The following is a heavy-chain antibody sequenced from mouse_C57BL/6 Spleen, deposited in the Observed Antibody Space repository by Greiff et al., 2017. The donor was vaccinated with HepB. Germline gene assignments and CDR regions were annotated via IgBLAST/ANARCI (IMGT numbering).Heavy chain of an antibody. CDR1: GYTFTSYW. CDR3: ARRGAYYSNYWYFDV. CDR2: IHPNSGST. Sequence: VQLQQSGAELVKPGASVKLSCKASGYTFTSYWMHWVKQRPGQGLEWIGMIHPNSGSTNYNEKFKSKATLTVDKSSSTAYMQLSSLKSEDSAVYYCARRGAYYSNYWYFDVWGTGTTVTVSS. D-gene: IGHD2-5*01. J-gene: IGHJ1*03. V-gene: IGHV1-64*01.